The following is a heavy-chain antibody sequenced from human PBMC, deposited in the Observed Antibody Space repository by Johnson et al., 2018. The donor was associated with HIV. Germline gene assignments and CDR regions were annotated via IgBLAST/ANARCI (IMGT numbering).Heavy chain of an antibody. V-gene: IGHV3-30-3*01. J-gene: IGHJ3*02. CDR2: ISYDGSNK. CDR3: ALILTERDAFAI. Sequence: QVQLVESGGGLVQPGRSLRLSCAASGFTFSSYAMHWVRQAPGKGLEWVAVISYDGSNKYYADSVKGRFTISRDTAKNSLYLQMHSLGVEDTAVYYCALILTERDAFAIWGQGTMVTVSS. D-gene: IGHD3-9*01. CDR1: GFTFSSYA.